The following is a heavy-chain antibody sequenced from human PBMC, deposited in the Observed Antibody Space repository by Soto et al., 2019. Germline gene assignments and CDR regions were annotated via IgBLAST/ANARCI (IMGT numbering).Heavy chain of an antibody. CDR3: ATGGYSGYDDGAFDY. CDR2: IISSGSTI. J-gene: IGHJ4*02. CDR1: GFTFSDYY. V-gene: IGHV3-11*01. Sequence: PGGSLRLSCAASGFTFSDYYMSWIRQAPGKGLEWVSYIISSGSTIYYADSVKGRFTISRDNAKNSLYLQMNSLRAEDTAVYYCATGGYSGYDDGAFDYWGQGTLVTVSS. D-gene: IGHD5-12*01.